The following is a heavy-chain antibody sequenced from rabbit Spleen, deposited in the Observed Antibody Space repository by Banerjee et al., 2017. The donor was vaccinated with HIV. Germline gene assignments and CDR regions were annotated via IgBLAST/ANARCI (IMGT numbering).Heavy chain of an antibody. J-gene: IGHJ6*01. D-gene: IGHD8-1*01. CDR1: GFDFSSYG. V-gene: IGHV1S7*01. CDR3: ARDSGSSFSSYGMDL. CDR2: IDPVFGKT. Sequence: QLKESGGGLVQPGGSLKLSCKASGFDFSSYGMSWVRQAPGKGLEWIGYIDPVFGKTYYASWVNGRFTISSHNAQNTLYLQLNSLTVADTATYFCARDSGSSFSSYGMDLWGPGTLVTVS.